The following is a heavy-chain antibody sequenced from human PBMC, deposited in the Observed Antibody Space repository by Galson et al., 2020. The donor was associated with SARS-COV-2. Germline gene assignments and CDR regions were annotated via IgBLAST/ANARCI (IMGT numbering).Heavy chain of an antibody. CDR2: ISYDGSNK. CDR3: ARERNDYSNYGLGAFDI. D-gene: IGHD4-4*01. J-gene: IGHJ3*02. CDR1: GFTFSSYA. V-gene: IGHV3-30*04. Sequence: GGSLRLSCAASGFTFSSYAMHWVRQAPGKGLEWVAVISYDGSNKYYADSVKGRFTISRDNSKNTLYLQMNSLRAEDTAVYYCARERNDYSNYGLGAFDIWGQGTMVTVSS.